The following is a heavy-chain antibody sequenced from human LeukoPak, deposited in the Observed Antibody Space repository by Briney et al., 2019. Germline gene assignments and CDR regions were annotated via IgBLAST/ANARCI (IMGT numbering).Heavy chain of an antibody. J-gene: IGHJ5*02. CDR2: INPSGGST. CDR3: ARSTSVTTGTDWFDP. Sequence: GASVKVSCKASGYTFTSYYMHWVRQAPGQGLEWMGIINPSGGSTSYAQKFQGGVTMTRDTSTSTVYMELSSLRSEDTAVYYCARSTSVTTGTDWFDPWGQGTLVTVSS. V-gene: IGHV1-46*03. D-gene: IGHD4-17*01. CDR1: GYTFTSYY.